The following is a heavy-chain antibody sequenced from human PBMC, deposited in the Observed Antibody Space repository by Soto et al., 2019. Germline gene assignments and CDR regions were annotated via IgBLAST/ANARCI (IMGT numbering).Heavy chain of an antibody. CDR1: VDSFANYS. CDR2: IYPGDSDT. Sequence: AESREISYHDAVDSFANYSIGWVRQMPGKDLEWMGIIYPGDSDTRYSPSFQGQVTISADKSLRTAYLQWTSLKASDTALYYCARTRSFTLGFYYDGMDVWVQGTTVHVSS. D-gene: IGHD6-6*01. V-gene: IGHV5-51*01. CDR3: ARTRSFTLGFYYDGMDV. J-gene: IGHJ6*02.